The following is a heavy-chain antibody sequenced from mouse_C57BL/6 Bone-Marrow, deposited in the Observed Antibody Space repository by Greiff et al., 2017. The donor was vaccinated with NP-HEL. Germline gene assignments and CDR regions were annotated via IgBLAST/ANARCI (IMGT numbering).Heavy chain of an antibody. CDR3: ASPIYYYGSTFAY. V-gene: IGHV1-7*01. D-gene: IGHD1-1*01. Sequence: QVQLKQPGAELAKPGASVKLSCKASGYTLTSYWMHWVKQRPGQGLEWIGYINPSSGYTKYNQKFKDKDTLTADKSSSTAYMQLSSLTYEDSAVYYCASPIYYYGSTFAYWGQGTLVTVSA. CDR2: INPSSGYT. CDR1: GYTLTSYW. J-gene: IGHJ3*01.